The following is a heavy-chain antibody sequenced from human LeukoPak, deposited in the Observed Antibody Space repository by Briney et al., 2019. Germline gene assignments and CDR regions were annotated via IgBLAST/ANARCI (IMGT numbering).Heavy chain of an antibody. D-gene: IGHD2/OR15-2a*01. CDR3: ARHPFSNPFDF. CDR1: GASITSSY. Sequence: SETVSLTCTVSGASITSSYWSWIRQPPGKGLEWIGYVYHTGNTDYNPSLRSRVTISLDTSKSHFTLSLSSATAADTAVYFCARHPFSNPFDFWGRGTLVTVSS. CDR2: VYHTGNT. J-gene: IGHJ4*02. V-gene: IGHV4-59*08.